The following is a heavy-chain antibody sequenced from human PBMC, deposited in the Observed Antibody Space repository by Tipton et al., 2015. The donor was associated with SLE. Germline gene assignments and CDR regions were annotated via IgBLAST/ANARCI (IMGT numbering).Heavy chain of an antibody. D-gene: IGHD1-1*01. J-gene: IGHJ3*02. CDR1: GFTFSHYY. V-gene: IGHV3-74*01. Sequence: SLRLSCAASGFTFSHYYMHWVRQTPGKGLVWVSRISSDGTDITYADSVKGRFTVSRDNAKNALYLQMNSLRAEDTAVYYCARGWNDAFDIWGQGTMVTVSS. CDR2: ISSDGTDI. CDR3: ARGWNDAFDI.